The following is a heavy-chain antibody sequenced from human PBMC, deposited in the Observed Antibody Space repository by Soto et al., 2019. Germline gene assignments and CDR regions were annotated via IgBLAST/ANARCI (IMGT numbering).Heavy chain of an antibody. J-gene: IGHJ6*02. CDR1: GGTFSSYA. V-gene: IGHV1-69*13. CDR2: IIPIFGTA. D-gene: IGHD5-12*01. Sequence: ASVKVSCKASGGTFSSYAISWVRQAPGQGLEXXXGIIPIFGTANYAQKFQGRVTITADESTSTAYMELSSLRSEDTAVYYCARGRRFLYSGYESNYYYYGMDVWGQGTTVTVSS. CDR3: ARGRRFLYSGYESNYYYYGMDV.